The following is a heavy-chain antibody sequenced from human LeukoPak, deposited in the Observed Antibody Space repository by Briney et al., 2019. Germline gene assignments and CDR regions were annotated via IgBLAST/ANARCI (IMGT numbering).Heavy chain of an antibody. CDR1: GYSFTNYW. J-gene: IGHJ5*02. CDR3: AREGEYSSSPHNWFDP. Sequence: GESLKISCKGSGYSFTNYWIGWVRQMPGKGLEWMGIIYPSDSDTKYSPSFQGQVTISADKSINTAYLQWSSLKASDTAMYYCAREGEYSSSPHNWFDPRGQGTLVTVSS. D-gene: IGHD6-6*01. V-gene: IGHV5-51*03. CDR2: IYPSDSDT.